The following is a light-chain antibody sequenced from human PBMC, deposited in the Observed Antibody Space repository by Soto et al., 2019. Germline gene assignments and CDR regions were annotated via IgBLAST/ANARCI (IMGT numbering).Light chain of an antibody. Sequence: DFQMTQSPSTLSASVGDRVTITCRASQSINNWLAWFQQKPGKAPKLLIYKASSLEGGVPSRFSGSGSGTEFTLTISSLQPDDFATYYCQQYYGPWTFGQGTKVEIK. CDR3: QQYYGPWT. V-gene: IGKV1-5*03. CDR2: KAS. J-gene: IGKJ1*01. CDR1: QSINNW.